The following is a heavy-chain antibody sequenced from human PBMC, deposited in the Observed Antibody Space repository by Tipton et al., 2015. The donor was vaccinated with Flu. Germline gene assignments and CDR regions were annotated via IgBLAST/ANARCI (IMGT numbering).Heavy chain of an antibody. Sequence: SLRLSCAASGFTLSNYDMHWVRQITGSSGKGLEWVSGIGTTGYTYYPGSVKGRFTISRENGKNSFYLQMNSLRAGDTAVYFCARAVRGSNILGFDIWGQGTVVTVSP. V-gene: IGHV3-13*01. CDR2: IGTTGYT. CDR3: ARAVRGSNILGFDI. D-gene: IGHD2-21*01. CDR1: GFTLSNYD. J-gene: IGHJ3*02.